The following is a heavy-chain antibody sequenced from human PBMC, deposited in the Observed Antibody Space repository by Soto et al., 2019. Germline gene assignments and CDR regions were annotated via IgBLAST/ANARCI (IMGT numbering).Heavy chain of an antibody. V-gene: IGHV1-8*01. CDR1: GYTFSSYD. CDR2: LNPNSGDT. Sequence: QVQLVQSGAEVKKPGASVKVSCKASGYTFSSYDINWVRQATGQGLEWMGWLNPNSGDTGYAQKSXGXVXLSXNTSINTAYIELSSLTSDDTAVYYCATSGGGWYLYWGQGTLVTVSS. CDR3: ATSGGGWYLY. J-gene: IGHJ4*02. D-gene: IGHD6-19*01.